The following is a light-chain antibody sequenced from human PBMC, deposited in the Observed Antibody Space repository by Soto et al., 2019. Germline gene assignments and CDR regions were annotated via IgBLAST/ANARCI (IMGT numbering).Light chain of an antibody. V-gene: IGKV1-8*01. CDR3: QQTYSPPMYT. CDR1: NGISSY. J-gene: IGKJ2*01. CDR2: AAS. Sequence: TQAPSSLGDCTGCRVTVACRLGNGISSYLAGYQQKPGKAPKLLIYAASTLQSGVPSRFSGSGSGTEFTLTISSLQPEHFATYSCQQTYSPPMYTFGHGTKVDIK.